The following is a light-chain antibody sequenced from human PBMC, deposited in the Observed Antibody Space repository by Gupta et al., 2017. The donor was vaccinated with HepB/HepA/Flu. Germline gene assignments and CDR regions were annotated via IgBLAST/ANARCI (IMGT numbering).Light chain of an antibody. Sequence: QSALTQPASVSGSPGQSLTISCTGTSRDVGSYSLVSWYQQHPGKAPKLVIYDVSKRPSGVSNRFSCSKAGNTASLTISGLQAEDEADYYCCSYAGSSTFIFGGGTKLTVL. V-gene: IGLV2-23*02. J-gene: IGLJ2*01. CDR2: DVS. CDR3: CSYAGSSTFI. CDR1: SRDVGSYSL.